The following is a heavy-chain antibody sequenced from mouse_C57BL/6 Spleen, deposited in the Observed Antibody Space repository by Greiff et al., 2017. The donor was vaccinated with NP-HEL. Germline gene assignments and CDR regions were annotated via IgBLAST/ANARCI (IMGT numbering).Heavy chain of an antibody. J-gene: IGHJ2*01. CDR3: ARSSYGLYFDY. Sequence: VKLVESGPELVKPGASVKISCKASGYAFSSSWMNWVKQRPGKGLEWIGRIYPGDGDTNYNGKFKGKATLTADKSSSTAYMQLSSLTSEDSAVYFCARSSYGLYFDYWGQGTTLTVSS. CDR2: IYPGDGDT. V-gene: IGHV1-82*01. D-gene: IGHD1-1*02. CDR1: GYAFSSSW.